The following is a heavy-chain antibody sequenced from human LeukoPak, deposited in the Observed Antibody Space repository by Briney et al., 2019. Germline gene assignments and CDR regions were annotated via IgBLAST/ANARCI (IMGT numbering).Heavy chain of an antibody. CDR2: IYYSGST. D-gene: IGHD4-23*01. Sequence: PSETLSLTCTVSGSSISSYYWTWIRQPPGKGLEWIGNIYYSGSTNYNPSLKSRVTISADTSKNQFSLKLTSVTAADTAVYYCARNTRGYSKEYYYYMDVWGKGTTVTVSS. CDR1: GSSISSYY. J-gene: IGHJ6*03. CDR3: ARNTRGYSKEYYYYMDV. V-gene: IGHV4-59*08.